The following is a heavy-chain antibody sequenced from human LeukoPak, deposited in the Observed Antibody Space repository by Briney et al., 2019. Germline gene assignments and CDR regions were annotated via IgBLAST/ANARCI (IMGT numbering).Heavy chain of an antibody. V-gene: IGHV4-30-4*01. Sequence: SETLSLTCAVYGGSFSGYYWTWIRQPPGKGLEWMGYIFYSGSMYYNPSLKSRLTISVDTSKNQFSLKLRSVIAADTAVYYCARQTTVISFDYWGQGALVTVSS. CDR2: IFYSGSM. CDR3: ARQTTVISFDY. D-gene: IGHD4-17*01. CDR1: GGSFSGYY. J-gene: IGHJ4*02.